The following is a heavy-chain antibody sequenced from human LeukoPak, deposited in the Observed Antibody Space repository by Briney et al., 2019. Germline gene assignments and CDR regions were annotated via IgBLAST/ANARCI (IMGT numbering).Heavy chain of an antibody. CDR1: GFTFSSYS. CDR3: ARDTSMVRSSNYFDY. V-gene: IGHV3-21*01. D-gene: IGHD3-10*01. J-gene: IGHJ4*02. CDR2: ISSSSSYI. Sequence: PGGSLRLSCAASGFTFSSYSMNWVRQAPGKGLEWVSSISSSSSYIYYADSVKGRFTISRDNAKNSLYLQMNSLRAEDTAVYYCARDTSMVRSSNYFDYWGQGTLVTVSS.